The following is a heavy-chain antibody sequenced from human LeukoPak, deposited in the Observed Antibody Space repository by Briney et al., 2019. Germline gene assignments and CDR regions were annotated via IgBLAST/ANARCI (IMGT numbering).Heavy chain of an antibody. CDR2: ITSNGAYI. CDR1: GFTFNYYN. Sequence: PGGSLRLSCAASGFTFNYYNMNWVRQAPGKALEWVSSITSNGAYIFYADSVRGRFTISRDNAKNSLYLQMNSLRAEDTAVYYCARDSYSSSRNDYWGQGTLVTVSS. J-gene: IGHJ4*02. CDR3: ARDSYSSSRNDY. D-gene: IGHD6-13*01. V-gene: IGHV3-21*01.